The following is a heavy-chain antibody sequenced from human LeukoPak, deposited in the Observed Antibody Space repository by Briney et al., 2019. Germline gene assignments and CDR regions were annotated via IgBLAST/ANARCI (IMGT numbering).Heavy chain of an antibody. CDR2: VNHSGST. CDR3: ARGYRYDFWSGYYGNYGMDV. Sequence: PSGTLSLTCAVYGGSFSGYYWSWIRQPPGKGLEWIGEVNHSGSTNYNPSLKSRVTISVDTSKNQFSLKLSSVTAADTAVYYCARGYRYDFWSGYYGNYGMDVWGQGTTVTVSS. J-gene: IGHJ6*02. V-gene: IGHV4-34*01. D-gene: IGHD3-3*01. CDR1: GGSFSGYY.